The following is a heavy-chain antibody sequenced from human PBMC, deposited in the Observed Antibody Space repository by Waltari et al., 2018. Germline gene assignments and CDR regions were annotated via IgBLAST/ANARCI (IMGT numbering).Heavy chain of an antibody. CDR3: ARAAYCGGDCYSYYFDY. V-gene: IGHV1-69*14. CDR1: GGTFSSYA. J-gene: IGHJ4*02. Sequence: QVQLVQSGAEVKKPGSSVKVSCKASGGTFSSYAISWVRQAPGHGLEWMGGIIPIFGTANDAQKFQGRVTITADKSTSTAYMELSSLRSEDTAVYYCARAAYCGGDCYSYYFDYWGQGTLVTVSS. CDR2: IIPIFGTA. D-gene: IGHD2-21*01.